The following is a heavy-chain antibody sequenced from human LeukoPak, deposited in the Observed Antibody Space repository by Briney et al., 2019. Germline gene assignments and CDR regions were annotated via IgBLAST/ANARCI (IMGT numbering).Heavy chain of an antibody. J-gene: IGHJ5*02. V-gene: IGHV4-59*01. Sequence: TSETLSLTCTVSGGSISSYYWSWIRQPPGKGLEWIGYIYYSGSTNYNPSLKSRVTISVDTSKNQFSLKLSSVTAADTAVYYCARTYHYDSSGYPSFDPWGQGTLVTVSS. D-gene: IGHD3-22*01. CDR1: GGSISSYY. CDR3: ARTYHYDSSGYPSFDP. CDR2: IYYSGST.